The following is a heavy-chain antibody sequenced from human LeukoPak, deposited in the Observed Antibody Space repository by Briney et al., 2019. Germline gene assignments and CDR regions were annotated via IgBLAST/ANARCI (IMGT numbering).Heavy chain of an antibody. V-gene: IGHV3-11*01. CDR2: ITSNGRIL. Sequence: GGSLRLSCAASGFTFSDYYMSWIRQAPGKGPECVSYITSNGRILYESKSVKGRFTISGDNSKNTLFLQMNSLRAEDTAVYYGARGGARGPSKINAFDIWGQGTMVTVSS. J-gene: IGHJ3*02. CDR3: ARGGARGPSKINAFDI. D-gene: IGHD6-6*01. CDR1: GFTFSDYY.